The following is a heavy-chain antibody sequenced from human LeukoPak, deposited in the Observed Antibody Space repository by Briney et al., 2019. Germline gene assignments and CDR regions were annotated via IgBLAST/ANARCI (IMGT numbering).Heavy chain of an antibody. J-gene: IGHJ3*02. D-gene: IGHD3-22*01. Sequence: SETLSLTCAVYGGSFSGYYWSWIRQPPGKGLEWIGSIYYSGNTYYKSSLKSRVTIAVDTSKNQFSLKLNSVTAADTAVYYCARESYYDSSGYSHDAFDIWGQGTMVTVSS. CDR3: ARESYYDSSGYSHDAFDI. CDR2: IYYSGNT. CDR1: GGSFSGYY. V-gene: IGHV4-34*01.